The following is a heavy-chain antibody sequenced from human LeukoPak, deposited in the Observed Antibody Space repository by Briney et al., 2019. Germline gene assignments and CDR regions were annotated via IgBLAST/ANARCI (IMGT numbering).Heavy chain of an antibody. CDR2: IKQDGSET. Sequence: GGSLRLSCAASGFTFSSYWMSWVRQAPGKGLEWVSNIKQDGSETYYVDSVKGRFTISRDNAKNSLYLQMNGLRAEDTAVYYCARDGALYYYYGMDVWGQGTTVTVSS. D-gene: IGHD3-16*01. CDR3: ARDGALYYYYGMDV. V-gene: IGHV3-7*01. J-gene: IGHJ6*02. CDR1: GFTFSSYW.